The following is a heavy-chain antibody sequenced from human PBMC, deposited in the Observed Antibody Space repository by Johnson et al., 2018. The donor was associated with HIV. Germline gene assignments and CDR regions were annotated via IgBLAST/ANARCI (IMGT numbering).Heavy chain of an antibody. D-gene: IGHD3-10*01. CDR1: GFTFSSYA. J-gene: IGHJ3*02. CDR3: ARAPGNDAFDI. Sequence: VQLVESGGGVVQPGRSLRLSCAASGFTFSSYAMHWVRQAPGKGLAWVAAISSDGSNKYYADSVKGRFTISRDNSKNTLYLQMNSLRAEDPAIYYCARAPGNDAFDIWGQGTMVTVSS. CDR2: ISSDGSNK. V-gene: IGHV3-30*04.